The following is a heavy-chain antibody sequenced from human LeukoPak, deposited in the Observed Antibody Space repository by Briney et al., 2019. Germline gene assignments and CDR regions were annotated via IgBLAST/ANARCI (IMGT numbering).Heavy chain of an antibody. CDR3: AHTDRTPSGTTNYDFWSGYYRAYGMDV. V-gene: IGHV2-5*01. CDR1: GFSLSTSGVG. J-gene: IGHJ6*02. D-gene: IGHD3-3*01. CDR2: IYWNDDK. Sequence: SGPTLVKPTQTLTLTCTFSGFSLSTSGVGVGWIRRPPGKALEWLALIYWNDDKRYSPSLKSRLTITKDTSKNQVVLTMTNMDPVDTATYYCAHTDRTPSGTTNYDFWSGYYRAYGMDVWGQGTTVTVSS.